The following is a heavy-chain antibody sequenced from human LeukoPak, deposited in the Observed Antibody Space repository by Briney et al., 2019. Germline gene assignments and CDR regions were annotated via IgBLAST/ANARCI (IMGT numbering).Heavy chain of an antibody. V-gene: IGHV4-59*08. CDR2: IYYSGST. CDR3: ARHGLGGSFHDAFDI. J-gene: IGHJ3*02. Sequence: SETLSLTCAVSSYSISSGYYWSWIRQPPGKGLEWIGYIYYSGSTNYNPSLKSRVTISVDTSKNQFSLKLSSVTAADTAVYYCARHGLGGSFHDAFDIWGQGTMVTVSS. D-gene: IGHD1-26*01. CDR1: SYSISSGYY.